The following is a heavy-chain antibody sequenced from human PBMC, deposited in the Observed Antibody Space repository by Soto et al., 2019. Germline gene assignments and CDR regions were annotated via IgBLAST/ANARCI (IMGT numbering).Heavy chain of an antibody. Sequence: GESLKLSCKGSGYSFTSYWISWVRQMPGKGLEWMGRIDPGDSYTNYSPSFQGHVTISADKSISTAYLQWSSLKASDTAMYYCARCAAGTRYYYYGMDVWGQGTTVTVSS. V-gene: IGHV5-10-1*01. CDR2: IDPGDSYT. D-gene: IGHD6-13*01. CDR3: ARCAAGTRYYYYGMDV. J-gene: IGHJ6*02. CDR1: GYSFTSYW.